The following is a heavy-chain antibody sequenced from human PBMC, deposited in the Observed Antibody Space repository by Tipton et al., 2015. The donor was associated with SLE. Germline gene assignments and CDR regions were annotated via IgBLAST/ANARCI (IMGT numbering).Heavy chain of an antibody. CDR3: ARQVASFDY. CDR1: GDSISSRSYH. CDR2: IFYSGST. D-gene: IGHD5-12*01. V-gene: IGHV4-39*01. J-gene: IGHJ4*02. Sequence: TLSLTCTVSGDSISSRSYHWGWIRQPPGKGLEWIGSIFYSGSTSYNPSLQSRVTISVATSKNRFSLKLNSVTASDTAVYYCARQVASFDYWGQGTLVTVSS.